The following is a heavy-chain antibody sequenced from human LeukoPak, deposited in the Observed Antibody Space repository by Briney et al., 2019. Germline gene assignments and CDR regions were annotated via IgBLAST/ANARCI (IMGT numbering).Heavy chain of an antibody. V-gene: IGHV4-59*01. CDR1: GESISGFY. J-gene: IGHJ4*02. Sequence: SETLSLTCTVSGESISGFYWTWIRQPPGKGLEWIGYIYYSGSTNYNPSLKSRVTISVDTSKNQFSLKLSSVTAADTAVYYCARGVVIAPLTFDYWGQGTLVTVSS. CDR3: ARGVVIAPLTFDY. D-gene: IGHD2-21*01. CDR2: IYYSGST.